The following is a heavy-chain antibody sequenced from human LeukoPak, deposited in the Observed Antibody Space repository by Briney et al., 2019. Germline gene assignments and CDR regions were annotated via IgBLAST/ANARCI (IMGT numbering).Heavy chain of an antibody. V-gene: IGHV1-18*01. CDR2: VTFSNGYT. Sequence: ASVKVSCKASGYTLSNSMISWVRQGPGQGLEWMGWVTFSNGYTSYAQKSQDRVTMTADTSTGTAYLELRSLKSDDTAVYYCARDTSVRFDPWGQGTQVTVSS. CDR1: GYTLSNSM. J-gene: IGHJ5*02. CDR3: ARDTSVRFDP. D-gene: IGHD4-17*01.